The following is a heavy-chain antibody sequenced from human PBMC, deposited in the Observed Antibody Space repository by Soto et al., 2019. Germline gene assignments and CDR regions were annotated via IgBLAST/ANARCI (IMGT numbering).Heavy chain of an antibody. V-gene: IGHV1-8*01. CDR3: AMNHYADNVDY. Sequence: QVQLVQSGAEVKKPGASVKVSCKASGYTFTSYDINWVRQATGQGLEWMGCMNPNSGNTGYAQKFHGRVTMTRNTSISTAYKDLSSLRSDDTAVYYCAMNHYADNVDYWGQGTLVTVSS. J-gene: IGHJ4*02. CDR1: GYTFTSYD. CDR2: MNPNSGNT. D-gene: IGHD4-17*01.